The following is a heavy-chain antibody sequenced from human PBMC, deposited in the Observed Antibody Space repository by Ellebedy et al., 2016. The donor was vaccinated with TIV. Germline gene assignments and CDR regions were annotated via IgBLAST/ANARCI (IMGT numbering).Heavy chain of an antibody. CDR1: GFTFSVYA. CDR2: ISGSGGST. V-gene: IGHV3-23*01. D-gene: IGHD1-14*01. J-gene: IGHJ5*02. Sequence: GESLKISXAASGFTFSVYAMGWVRQAPGKGLEWVSGISGSGGSTYYADSVKGRFTISRDNSKSTLYLQMNSPGAEDTAVYYCAKCQTEPGECWFHPWGQGTLVTVSP. CDR3: AKCQTEPGECWFHP.